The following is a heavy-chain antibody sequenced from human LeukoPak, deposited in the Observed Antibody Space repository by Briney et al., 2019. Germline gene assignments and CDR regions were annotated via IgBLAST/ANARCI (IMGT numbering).Heavy chain of an antibody. V-gene: IGHV4-59*01. CDR3: ARVESSGWGLFQH. D-gene: IGHD6-19*01. Sequence: SETLSLTCTVSGGSISSYYWSWIRQPPGKGLEWIGYIYYSGSTNYNPSLKSRVTISVDTSKNQFSLKLSSVTAADTAVYYCARVESSGWGLFQHWGQGTLVTVSP. CDR1: GGSISSYY. J-gene: IGHJ1*01. CDR2: IYYSGST.